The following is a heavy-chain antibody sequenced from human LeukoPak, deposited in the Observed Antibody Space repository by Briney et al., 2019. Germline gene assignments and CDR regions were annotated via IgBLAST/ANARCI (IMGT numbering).Heavy chain of an antibody. Sequence: ASVKVSCKASGYTFTSYDINWVRQATGQGLEYMGWMNPNSGNIEYAQKFQGRVTMTRDTYISTAYMELSSAGSEDTAVYYCARRTENGNDYWGQGTLVTVSS. CDR1: GYTFTSYD. V-gene: IGHV1-8*01. J-gene: IGHJ4*02. D-gene: IGHD2-8*01. CDR3: ARRTENGNDY. CDR2: MNPNSGNI.